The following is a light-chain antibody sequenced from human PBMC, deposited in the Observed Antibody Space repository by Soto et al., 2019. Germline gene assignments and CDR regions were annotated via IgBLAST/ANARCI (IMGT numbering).Light chain of an antibody. CDR2: GAS. Sequence: ESVLTQSPGTLSLSRGERATLSCRASQSVGSSYLAWYQQKPGQAPRLLIFGASSRAAGIPDRFSGSGSGTDFHRTISRLEPEDFAVYYCQQYGGSPGTFGQGTKVEIK. J-gene: IGKJ1*01. CDR1: QSVGSSY. CDR3: QQYGGSPGT. V-gene: IGKV3-20*01.